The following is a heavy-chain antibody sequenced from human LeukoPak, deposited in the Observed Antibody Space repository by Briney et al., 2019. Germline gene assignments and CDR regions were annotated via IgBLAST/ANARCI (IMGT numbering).Heavy chain of an antibody. Sequence: GGSLRLSCAASGFTFSNYGMHWVRQAPGKGLEWLAVIYYGGVNKHYADSVKGRFTISRDNARNTLFLEMDSLRAEDTAVYYCARDPYDYVWGSYRYGSYFDYWGQGTLVTVSS. CDR2: IYYGGVNK. CDR3: ARDPYDYVWGSYRYGSYFDY. D-gene: IGHD3-16*02. J-gene: IGHJ4*02. V-gene: IGHV3-33*08. CDR1: GFTFSNYG.